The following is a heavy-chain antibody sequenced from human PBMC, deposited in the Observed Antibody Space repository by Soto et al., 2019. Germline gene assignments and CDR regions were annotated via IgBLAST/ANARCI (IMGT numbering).Heavy chain of an antibody. CDR2: LSYDGSHE. CDR1: GFTFDDFG. CDR3: AKEMFPRTVLDSSSPWGDY. D-gene: IGHD3-22*01. Sequence: QVQLVESGGGVVQPGTSLKLSCAASGFTFDDFGFHWARQAPGKGLEWVATLSYDGSHEYYADSVKGRFTISRDNSKITLYLQMNSLKTEDTAMYYCAKEMFPRTVLDSSSPWGDYWGQGTLVTVSS. V-gene: IGHV3-30*18. J-gene: IGHJ4*02.